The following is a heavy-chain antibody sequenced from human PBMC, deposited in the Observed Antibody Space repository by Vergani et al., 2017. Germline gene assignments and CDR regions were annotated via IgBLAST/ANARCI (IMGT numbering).Heavy chain of an antibody. J-gene: IGHJ3*02. V-gene: IGHV1-69*01. D-gene: IGHD3-22*01. CDR1: GGTFSSYA. Sequence: QVQLVQSGAEVKKPGSSVKVSCKASGGTFSSYAISWVRQAPGKGLEGVGGIIPIFGTANYAQKFQGRVTSTADESTSTAYMELSSLRSEDTAVYYWAKANYYESSVLAAFAIWGQGTMVTVSS. CDR3: AKANYYESSVLAAFAI. CDR2: IIPIFGTA.